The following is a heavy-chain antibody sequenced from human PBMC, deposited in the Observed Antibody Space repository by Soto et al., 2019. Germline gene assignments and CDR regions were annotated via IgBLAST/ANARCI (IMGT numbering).Heavy chain of an antibody. CDR3: ARLNRATDTIFGVVITPPVYYYGMDV. CDR2: IIPIFGTA. J-gene: IGHJ6*02. Sequence: GASVKVSCKASGGTFSSYAISWVRQAPGQGLEWMGGIIPIFGTANYAQKFQGRVTITADESTSTAYMELSSLRSEDTAVYYCARLNRATDTIFGVVITPPVYYYGMDVWGQGTTVTVSS. D-gene: IGHD3-3*01. V-gene: IGHV1-69*13. CDR1: GGTFSSYA.